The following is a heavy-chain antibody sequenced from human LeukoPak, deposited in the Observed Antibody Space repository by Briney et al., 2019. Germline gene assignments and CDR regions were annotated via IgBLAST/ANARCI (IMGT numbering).Heavy chain of an antibody. J-gene: IGHJ4*02. V-gene: IGHV3-23*01. CDR1: GITLSNYG. CDR2: ISGSGGST. CDR3: AKRGVVIRVILVGFHREAYYFDS. Sequence: PGGSLRLSCAVSGITLSNYGMSWVRQAPGKALEWVAGISGSGGSTNYADSVKGRFTISRDNPTNTLFLQMNSLRAEDTAVYFCAKRGVVIRVILVGFHREAYYFDSWGQGALVTVSS. D-gene: IGHD2-21*01.